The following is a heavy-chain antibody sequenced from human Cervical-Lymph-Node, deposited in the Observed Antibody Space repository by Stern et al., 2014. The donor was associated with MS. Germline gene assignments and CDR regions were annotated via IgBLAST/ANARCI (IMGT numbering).Heavy chain of an antibody. J-gene: IGHJ5*02. Sequence: QVQLQESGPGLVKPSETLSLTCTVSGGSLSTTNFLGWIRQPPGKGLEWIGSINDSGKTYYNPSLKSRVTISVDTSNSQVSLKVPSGTAADTAVYYCAREITVTTSHWFDPWGQGTLVTGSS. V-gene: IGHV4-39*02. CDR1: GGSLSTTNFL. CDR2: INDSGKT. CDR3: AREITVTTSHWFDP. D-gene: IGHD4-17*01.